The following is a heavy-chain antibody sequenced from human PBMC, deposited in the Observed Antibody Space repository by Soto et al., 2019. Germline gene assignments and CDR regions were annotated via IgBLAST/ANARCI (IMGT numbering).Heavy chain of an antibody. V-gene: IGHV1-18*01. Sequence: QVHLVQSGAEVKKPGASVKVSCKGSGYTFTSYGITWVRQAPGQGLEWMGWISAHNGNTDYAQRHQGRGAVTRDTSTSTAYMELRGLRSDDTAVYYCARGRYGDYWGEGALVTVSS. D-gene: IGHD1-1*01. J-gene: IGHJ4*02. CDR2: ISAHNGNT. CDR3: ARGRYGDY. CDR1: GYTFTSYG.